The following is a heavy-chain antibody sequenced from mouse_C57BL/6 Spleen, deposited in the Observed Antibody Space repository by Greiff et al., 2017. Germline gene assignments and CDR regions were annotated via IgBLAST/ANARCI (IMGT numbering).Heavy chain of an antibody. D-gene: IGHD2-4*01. Sequence: VQLQQSGPELVKPGASVKISCKASGYTFTDYYMNWVKQSHGKSLEWIGDINPNNGGTSYNQKFKGKDTLTVDKSSSTAYMEVRRLTSEDSAVYYCARSPYYDYDYYAMDYWGQGTSVTVSS. CDR1: GYTFTDYY. CDR3: ARSPYYDYDYYAMDY. J-gene: IGHJ4*01. V-gene: IGHV1-26*01. CDR2: INPNNGGT.